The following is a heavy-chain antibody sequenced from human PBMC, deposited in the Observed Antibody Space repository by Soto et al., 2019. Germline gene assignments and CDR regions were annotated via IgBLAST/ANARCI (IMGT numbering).Heavy chain of an antibody. V-gene: IGHV4-31*03. Sequence: SETLSLTCTVSGGSISSGGYYWSWIRQHPGKGLEWIGYIYYSGSTYYNPSLKSRVTISVDTSKNQFSLKLSSVTAADTAVYYCARTDSSTTPTHWFDPWGQGTLVTVSS. CDR1: GGSISSGGYY. D-gene: IGHD2-2*01. CDR2: IYYSGST. CDR3: ARTDSSTTPTHWFDP. J-gene: IGHJ5*02.